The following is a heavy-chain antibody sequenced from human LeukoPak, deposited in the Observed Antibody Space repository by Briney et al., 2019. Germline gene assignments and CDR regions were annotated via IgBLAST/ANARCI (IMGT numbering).Heavy chain of an antibody. CDR1: GYTFTSYG. J-gene: IGHJ6*02. Sequence: VASVKVSCKASGYTFTSYGISWVRQAPGQGLEWMGGIIPIFGTANYAQKFQGRVTITADESTSTAYMELSSLRSEDTAVYYCASIDYYYDSSGYYSLGMDVWGQGTTVTVSS. CDR3: ASIDYYYDSSGYYSLGMDV. V-gene: IGHV1-69*13. CDR2: IIPIFGTA. D-gene: IGHD3-22*01.